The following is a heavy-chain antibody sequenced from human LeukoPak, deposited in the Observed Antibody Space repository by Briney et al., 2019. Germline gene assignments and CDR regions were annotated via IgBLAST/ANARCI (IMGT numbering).Heavy chain of an antibody. CDR2: IKQDGSEK. Sequence: PGGSLRLSCAASGFTFSSYWMSWVRQAPGKGLEWVANIKQDGSEKYYVDSVKGRFTISRDNAKNSLYLQMNSLRAEDTAVYYCARSGRIAARRPPDYWGQGTLVTVSS. D-gene: IGHD6-6*01. CDR3: ARSGRIAARRPPDY. J-gene: IGHJ4*02. V-gene: IGHV3-7*01. CDR1: GFTFSSYW.